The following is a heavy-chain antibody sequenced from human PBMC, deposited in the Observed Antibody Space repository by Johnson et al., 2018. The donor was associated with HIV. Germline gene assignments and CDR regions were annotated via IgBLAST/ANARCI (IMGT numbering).Heavy chain of an antibody. CDR1: GFTFSSYA. V-gene: IGHV3-30-3*01. Sequence: QVQLVESGGGLVKPGGSLRLSCAASGFTFSSYAMHWVRQAPGKGLEWVAVISYDGSNKYYADSVKGRFTISRDNSKNSLYLQMNSLRAEDTAVYYCARGLAADAFDIWGQGTMVTVSS. J-gene: IGHJ3*02. D-gene: IGHD6-13*01. CDR2: ISYDGSNK. CDR3: ARGLAADAFDI.